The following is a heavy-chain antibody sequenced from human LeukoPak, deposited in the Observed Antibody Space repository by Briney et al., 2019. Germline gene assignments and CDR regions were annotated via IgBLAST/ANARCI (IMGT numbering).Heavy chain of an antibody. CDR2: ISSSSSYI. J-gene: IGHJ4*01. Sequence: GGSLRLSCAASGFTFSSYSMNWVRQAPGKGLEGVSSISSSSSYIYYADSVKGRFTISRDNAKNSLYLQMNSLRAEDTAVYYCARDFGYDSSGYYAPGYWGQGTLVTVSS. CDR3: ARDFGYDSSGYYAPGY. D-gene: IGHD3-22*01. CDR1: GFTFSSYS. V-gene: IGHV3-21*01.